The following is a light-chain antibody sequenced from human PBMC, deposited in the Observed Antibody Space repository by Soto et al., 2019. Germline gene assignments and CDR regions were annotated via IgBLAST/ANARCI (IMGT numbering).Light chain of an antibody. Sequence: QSVLTHPASVSGSPGQSITISCTGTNNDVGGYNYVSWYQHLPGKAPKLIIYKVASRPSGVSNRFSGSRSGNTASLTISGLRAEDEADYYCSSYTGSSTLVFGTGTKLTVL. CDR2: KVA. J-gene: IGLJ1*01. CDR1: NNDVGGYNY. CDR3: SSYTGSSTLV. V-gene: IGLV2-14*01.